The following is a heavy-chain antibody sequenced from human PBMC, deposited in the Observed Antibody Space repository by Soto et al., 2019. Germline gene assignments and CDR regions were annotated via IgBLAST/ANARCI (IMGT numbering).Heavy chain of an antibody. CDR2: IYPGDSDT. CDR3: ARSRRGAYSSGWDSKSAYYNYGIDV. V-gene: IGHV5-51*01. J-gene: IGHJ6*02. Sequence: PGESLKISCKASGYIFSTYWIGWVRQMPGKGLEWMGIIYPGDSDTKYSPSLQGQVTISADTSISTAYLQWTSLKASDTAMYYCARSRRGAYSSGWDSKSAYYNYGIDVWRQGTKVTVSS. CDR1: GYIFSTYW. D-gene: IGHD6-19*01.